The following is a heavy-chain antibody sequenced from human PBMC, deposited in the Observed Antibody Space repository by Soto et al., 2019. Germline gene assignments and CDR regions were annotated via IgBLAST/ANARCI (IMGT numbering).Heavy chain of an antibody. CDR3: ARDIVVVPAADYYYGMDV. CDR2: ISYDGSNK. J-gene: IGHJ6*02. CDR1: GFTFSSYA. D-gene: IGHD2-2*01. Sequence: GGALRLSCAASGFTFSSYAMHWVRQAPGKGLEWVAVISYDGSNKYYADSVKGRFTISRDNSKNTLYLQMNSLRAEDTAVYYCARDIVVVPAADYYYGMDVWGQGTTVTVSS. V-gene: IGHV3-30-3*01.